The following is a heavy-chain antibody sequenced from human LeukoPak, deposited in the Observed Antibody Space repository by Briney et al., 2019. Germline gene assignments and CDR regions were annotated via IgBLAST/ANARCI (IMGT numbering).Heavy chain of an antibody. V-gene: IGHV1-18*01. CDR1: NYPFTRYG. CDR3: ARDITIFGMGDY. CDR2: ISAYNGNT. Sequence: ASVKVSCKASNYPFTRYGISWVRQAPGQGLEWMGWISAYNGNTNYAQKLQGRVTMTADTSTSTAYMELRSLRSDDTAVYYCARDITIFGMGDYWGQGTLVTVSS. J-gene: IGHJ4*02. D-gene: IGHD3-3*01.